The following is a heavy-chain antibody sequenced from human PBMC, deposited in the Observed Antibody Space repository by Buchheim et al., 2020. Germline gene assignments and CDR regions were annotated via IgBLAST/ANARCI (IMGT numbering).Heavy chain of an antibody. CDR3: ARDGGDYGDYRYDY. V-gene: IGHV3-33*01. D-gene: IGHD4-17*01. J-gene: IGHJ4*02. CDR2: IWYDGSNK. Sequence: QVQLVESGGGVVQPGRSLRLSCAASGFTFSSYGMHWVRQAPGKGLEWVAVIWYDGSNKYYADSVKGRFTISRDNSKNKLYLQMNSLRAEDTAVYYCARDGGDYGDYRYDYWGQGTL. CDR1: GFTFSSYG.